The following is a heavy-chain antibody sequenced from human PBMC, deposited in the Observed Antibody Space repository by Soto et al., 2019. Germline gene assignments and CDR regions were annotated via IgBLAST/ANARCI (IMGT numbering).Heavy chain of an antibody. V-gene: IGHV4-4*03. Sequence: QVQLQESGPGLVKPPGTLSLTCGVSGGSISSNAWWIWVRLPPGKGLEWIAEIYHSGTTNYTPSLKSRVTLSVDKSRNQFFLKLTSVTAADTAVDYWTRRGDGSGTLDFWGQGTLVTFSA. CDR2: IYHSGTT. D-gene: IGHD3-10*01. J-gene: IGHJ4*02. CDR3: TRRGDGSGTLDF. CDR1: GGSISSNAW.